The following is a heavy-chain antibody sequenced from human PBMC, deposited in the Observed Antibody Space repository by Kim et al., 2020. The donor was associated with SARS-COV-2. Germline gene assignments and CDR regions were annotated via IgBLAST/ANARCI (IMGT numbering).Heavy chain of an antibody. CDR1: GFTFSSYA. CDR3: AKESRPSSPLFLFVGSYGYYYGMDV. Sequence: LSLTCAASGFTFSSYAMSWVRQAPGKGLEWVSAISGSGGSTYYADSVKGRFTISRDNSKNTLYLQMNSLRAEDTAVYYCAKESRPSSPLFLFVGSYGYYYGMDVWGQGTTVTVSS. V-gene: IGHV3-23*01. D-gene: IGHD1-26*01. J-gene: IGHJ6*02. CDR2: ISGSGGST.